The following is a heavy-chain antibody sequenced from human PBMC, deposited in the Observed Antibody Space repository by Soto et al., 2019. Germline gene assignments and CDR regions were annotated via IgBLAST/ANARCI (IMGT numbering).Heavy chain of an antibody. J-gene: IGHJ3*01. CDR3: AKDAIPSNGRKDGFDV. CDR2: IGGGGVDT. Sequence: EVELLESGGGLVQPGGSLRLSCAASRFTFGNYALRWVRQAPGKGMEWISSIGGGGVDTYSADSVKGRFTISRDNSKSTLFLHMSSLRVEDTAVYYCAKDAIPSNGRKDGFDVWGQGTMVTVSS. D-gene: IGHD2-2*02. CDR1: RFTFGNYA. V-gene: IGHV3-23*01.